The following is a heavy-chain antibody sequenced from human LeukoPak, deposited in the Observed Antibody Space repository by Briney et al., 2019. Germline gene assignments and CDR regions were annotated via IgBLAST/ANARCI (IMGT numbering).Heavy chain of an antibody. V-gene: IGHV3-35*01. D-gene: IGHD5-12*01. CDR3: ARDIWARGGLDY. CDR1: GFTFSNSD. CDR2: VSWNGSRT. Sequence: PGGSLRLSCAASGFTFSNSDMNWVHQAPGKRLEWVSGVSWNGSRTHYADSVKGRFIISRDNARNSLYLQMNSLRAEDTAVYYCARDIWARGGLDYWGQGTLVTVSS. J-gene: IGHJ4*02.